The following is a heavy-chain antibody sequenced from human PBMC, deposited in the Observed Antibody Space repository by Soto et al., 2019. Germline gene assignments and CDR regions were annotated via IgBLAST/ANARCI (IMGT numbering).Heavy chain of an antibody. Sequence: SETLSLTCSVPGGSVTNINYSWAWIRQSPGKGLEWIANIYYTGTTFYNPSLRSRVSMTIDASKNRFSLNLSSVTASDTALYYCARHEYVSSSYDLLDVWGRGTMVTVSS. J-gene: IGHJ3*01. CDR2: IYYTGTT. D-gene: IGHD3-22*01. CDR1: GGSVTNINYS. CDR3: ARHEYVSSSYDLLDV. V-gene: IGHV4-39*01.